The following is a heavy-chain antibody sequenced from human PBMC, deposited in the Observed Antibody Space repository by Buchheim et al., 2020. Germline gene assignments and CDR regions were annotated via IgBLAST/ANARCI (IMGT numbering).Heavy chain of an antibody. CDR3: ARDPLLNGGTLDY. CDR2: INSDGSST. Sequence: VQLVESGGGLVQPGGSLRLSCAASGFTFSDLWMHWVRQTPGKGLMWVSRINSDGSSTLYGESVKGRFTVSRDNAKNTLYLQMSSLRAEDTGVYYCARDPLLNGGTLDYWGQG. V-gene: IGHV3-74*01. CDR1: GFTFSDLW. J-gene: IGHJ4*02. D-gene: IGHD1-1*01.